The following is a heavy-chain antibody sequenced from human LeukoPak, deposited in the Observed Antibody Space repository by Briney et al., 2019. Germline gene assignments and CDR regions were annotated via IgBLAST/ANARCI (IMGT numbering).Heavy chain of an antibody. J-gene: IGHJ3*02. Sequence: ASVKVSCKASGYTFTSYGISWVRQAPGQGLEWMGWISAYNGNTNYAQKLQGRVTMTTDTSTSTAYMELRSLRSDDTAVYYCARQYYYDSSESLNAFDIWGQGTMVTASS. V-gene: IGHV1-18*01. CDR1: GYTFTSYG. D-gene: IGHD3-22*01. CDR2: ISAYNGNT. CDR3: ARQYYYDSSESLNAFDI.